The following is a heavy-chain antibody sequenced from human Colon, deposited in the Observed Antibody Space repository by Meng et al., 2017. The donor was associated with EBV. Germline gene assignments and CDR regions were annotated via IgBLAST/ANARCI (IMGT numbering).Heavy chain of an antibody. D-gene: IGHD1-26*01. CDR2: INAYNGDT. V-gene: IGHV1-18*01. J-gene: IGHJ4*02. CDR1: GYTFTNYG. Sequence: QVQWGQSWGEVKKPGASVKVSCKASGYTFTNYGFTWVRQAPGQGLEWMGWINAYNGDTNYPQTLQGRVTMTTDTSTSTAYMELRSLRSDDTAVYYCARVEVGITSGDYWGQGTLVTVSS. CDR3: ARVEVGITSGDY.